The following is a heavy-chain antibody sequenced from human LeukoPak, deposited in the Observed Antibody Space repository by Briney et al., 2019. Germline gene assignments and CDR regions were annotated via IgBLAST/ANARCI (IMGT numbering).Heavy chain of an antibody. D-gene: IGHD1-14*01. Sequence: GESLKISWKGSGYRFSTYWIGWVRPRPEKGLEWMGIIYPSDSNTRYSPSFQGQVTISADKSIDTVYLQWSSLKASDTAIYYCASPAGITSNDPFDLWGQGTMVTVSS. CDR2: IYPSDSNT. CDR1: GYRFSTYW. V-gene: IGHV5-51*01. J-gene: IGHJ3*01. CDR3: ASPAGITSNDPFDL.